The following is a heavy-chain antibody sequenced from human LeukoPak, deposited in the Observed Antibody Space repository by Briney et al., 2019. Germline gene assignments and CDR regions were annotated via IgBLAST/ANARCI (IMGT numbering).Heavy chain of an antibody. V-gene: IGHV3-53*01. Sequence: GGSLRLSCAASGFTVSSSYMSWVRQAPGKGLEWVSVIYSGGSTYYADSVKGRFTISRDNSKNTLYLQMNSLRAEDTAVYYCAGSGKFLSYSSNWYTDDYWGQGTLVTVSS. CDR1: GFTVSSSY. J-gene: IGHJ4*02. CDR2: IYSGGST. CDR3: AGSGKFLSYSSNWYTDDY. D-gene: IGHD6-13*01.